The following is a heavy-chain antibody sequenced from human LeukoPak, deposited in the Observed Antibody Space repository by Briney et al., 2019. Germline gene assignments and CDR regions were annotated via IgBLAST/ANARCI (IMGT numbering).Heavy chain of an antibody. Sequence: GGSLRLSCAASGFTFNSFAIHWVRQAPVKGLEWVAVISSDGSDTHYADSVKGRFTISRDNPKNTLYLQMNSPRTEDTAVYYCARDRVVAAELDNWGQGTLVTVSS. V-gene: IGHV3-30*04. CDR1: GFTFNSFA. CDR3: ARDRVVAAELDN. J-gene: IGHJ4*02. D-gene: IGHD2-2*01. CDR2: ISSDGSDT.